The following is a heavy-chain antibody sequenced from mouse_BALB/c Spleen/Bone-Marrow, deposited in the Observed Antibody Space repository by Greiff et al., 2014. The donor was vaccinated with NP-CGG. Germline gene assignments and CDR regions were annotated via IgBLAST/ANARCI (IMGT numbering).Heavy chain of an antibody. V-gene: IGHV2-9*02. J-gene: IGHJ4*01. CDR3: ARITTATGAMDY. CDR2: IWADGST. D-gene: IGHD1-2*01. CDR1: GFSLTNYG. Sequence: VQLVEPGPGLVAPSQSLSITCTVSGFSLTNYGVHWVRQPPGKGLEWLGVIWADGSTNYNSALMSRLSISKDNSKSQVFFKMNSLQTDDTAMYYCARITTATGAMDYWGQGTSVTVSS.